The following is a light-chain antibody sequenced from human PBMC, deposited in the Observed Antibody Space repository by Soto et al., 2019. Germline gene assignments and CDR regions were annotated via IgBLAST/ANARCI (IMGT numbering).Light chain of an antibody. CDR1: SSNIGSNH. Sequence: QSVLTQPPLASGTPGQRVTISCSGSSSNIGSNHVYWYQQFPGMAPKLLMYRSDQRPTGVPDRFSGSRSGTSASLAISGLRSDDEADYYCSARDDFLSGVVFGGGTKLTVL. J-gene: IGLJ2*01. CDR3: SARDDFLSGVV. CDR2: RSD. V-gene: IGLV1-47*01.